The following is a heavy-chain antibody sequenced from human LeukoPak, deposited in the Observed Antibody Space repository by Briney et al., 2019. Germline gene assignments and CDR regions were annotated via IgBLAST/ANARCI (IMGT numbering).Heavy chain of an antibody. D-gene: IGHD2-2*01. V-gene: IGHV3-30*02. J-gene: IGHJ4*02. CDR1: RFTFSNYG. CDR3: AKDLPAAYFDY. Sequence: GGSLRLSCAASRFTFSNYGMHWVRQAPGKGLEWVAFVRYDESTKFYADSVKGRFTISRDNSKTTLYLQMNGLRAEDTAVYYCAKDLPAAYFDYWGQGTLVTVSS. CDR2: VRYDESTK.